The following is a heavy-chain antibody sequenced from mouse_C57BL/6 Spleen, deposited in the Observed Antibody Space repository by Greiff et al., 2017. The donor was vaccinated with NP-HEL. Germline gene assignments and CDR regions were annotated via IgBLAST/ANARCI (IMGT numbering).Heavy chain of an antibody. J-gene: IGHJ3*01. V-gene: IGHV5-4*01. Sequence: EVQLVESGGGLVKPGGSLKLSCAASGFTFSSYAMSWVRQTPEKRLEWVATISDGGSYTYYPDNVKGRFTISRDNAKNNLYLQMSHLKSEDTAMYYCAIYYGSSYSWFAYWGQGTLVTVSA. D-gene: IGHD1-1*01. CDR1: GFTFSSYA. CDR2: ISDGGSYT. CDR3: AIYYGSSYSWFAY.